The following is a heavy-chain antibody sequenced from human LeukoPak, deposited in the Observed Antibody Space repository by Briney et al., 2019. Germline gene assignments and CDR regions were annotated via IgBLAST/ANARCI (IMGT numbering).Heavy chain of an antibody. J-gene: IGHJ6*03. CDR3: AREKGPDYGDYGVNYYYYYYYMDV. D-gene: IGHD4-17*01. CDR1: GGSISSYY. Sequence: KPSETLSLTCTVSGGSISSYYWSWIRQPAGKGLEWIGRIYTSGSTNYNPSLKSRVTMSVDTSKNQFSLKLSSVTAADTAVYYCAREKGPDYGDYGVNYYYYYYYMDVWGKGTTVTVSS. CDR2: IYTSGST. V-gene: IGHV4-4*07.